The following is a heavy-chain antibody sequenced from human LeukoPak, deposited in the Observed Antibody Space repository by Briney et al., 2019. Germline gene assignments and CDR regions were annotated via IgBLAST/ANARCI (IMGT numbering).Heavy chain of an antibody. D-gene: IGHD3-3*01. CDR2: ISSSGSTI. CDR1: GFTFSGSA. Sequence: GGSLRLSCAASGFTFSGSAMHWVRQASGKGLEWVSYISSSGSTIYYADSVKGRFTISRDKAKNSLYLQMNSLRAEDTAVYYCASGVMAPSPYYYYMDVWGKGTTVTVSS. CDR3: ASGVMAPSPYYYYMDV. J-gene: IGHJ6*03. V-gene: IGHV3-48*01.